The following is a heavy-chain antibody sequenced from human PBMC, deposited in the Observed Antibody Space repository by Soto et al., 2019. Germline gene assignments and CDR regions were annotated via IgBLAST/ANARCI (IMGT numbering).Heavy chain of an antibody. CDR2: ISSNGVST. D-gene: IGHD3-3*01. V-gene: IGHV3-23*01. CDR3: AKITVRQWLLSRYLDY. Sequence: PVASLRLSFAASGFTFNIYAMSGVRQAPGKGLEWGSAISSNGVSTYYANSEKGRFNISRDSSINTLFLEMNSLTVEDTAIYYCAKITVRQWLLSRYLDYWGQGP. J-gene: IGHJ4*02. CDR1: GFTFNIYA.